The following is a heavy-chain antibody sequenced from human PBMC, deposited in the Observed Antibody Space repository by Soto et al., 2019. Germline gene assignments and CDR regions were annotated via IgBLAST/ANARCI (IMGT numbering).Heavy chain of an antibody. J-gene: IGHJ5*02. CDR1: GGSFSGYY. V-gene: IGHV4-34*01. CDR3: ARGSMPNKYTTHWFDP. D-gene: IGHD2-2*01. Sequence: PSETLSLTCGVYGGSFSGYYWSWIRQPPGKGLEWIGEINHSGSTNYNPSLKSRVTISVDTSKNQFSLKLSSVTAADTAVYYCARGSMPNKYTTHWFDPWGQGTLVTVSS. CDR2: INHSGST.